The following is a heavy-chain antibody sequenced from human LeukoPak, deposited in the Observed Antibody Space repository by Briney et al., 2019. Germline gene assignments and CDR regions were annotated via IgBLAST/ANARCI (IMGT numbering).Heavy chain of an antibody. V-gene: IGHV4-4*07. CDR1: GGSISGYY. D-gene: IGHD3-22*01. Sequence: SETLSLTCTVSGGSISGYYWSWIRQPAGKGLEWIGRIYSSGSTNYNPSLKSRVTMSVDTSKNQFSLKLSSVTAADTAVYYCARDARPWESSGYYWFDPWGQGTLVTVSS. CDR2: IYSSGST. J-gene: IGHJ5*02. CDR3: ARDARPWESSGYYWFDP.